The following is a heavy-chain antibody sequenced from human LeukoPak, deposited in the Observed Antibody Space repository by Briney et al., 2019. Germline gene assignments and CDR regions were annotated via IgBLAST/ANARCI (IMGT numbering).Heavy chain of an antibody. CDR3: ARSRLWFGEFNLGYYYYMDV. J-gene: IGHJ6*03. V-gene: IGHV4-59*12. CDR1: GGSISSYY. Sequence: SETLSLTCTVSGGSISSYYWSWIRQPPGKGLEWIGSIYHSGNTYYNPSLKSRVTISVDTSKNQFSLKLSSVTAADTAVYYCARSRLWFGEFNLGYYYYMDVWGKGTTVTISS. D-gene: IGHD3-10*01. CDR2: IYHSGNT.